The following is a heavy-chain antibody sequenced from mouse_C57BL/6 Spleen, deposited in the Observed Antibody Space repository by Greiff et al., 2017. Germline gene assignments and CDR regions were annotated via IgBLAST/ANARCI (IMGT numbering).Heavy chain of an antibody. CDR1: GYTFTSYW. D-gene: IGHD2-4*01. Sequence: QVQLQQPGAELVKPGASVKMSCKASGYTFTSYWITWVKQRPGQGLEWIGDIYPGSGSTNYNEKFKSKATLTVDTSSSTAYMQLSSLTSEDSAVXYCARASDCDLYFDYWGQGTTLTVSS. CDR2: IYPGSGST. CDR3: ARASDCDLYFDY. V-gene: IGHV1-55*01. J-gene: IGHJ2*01.